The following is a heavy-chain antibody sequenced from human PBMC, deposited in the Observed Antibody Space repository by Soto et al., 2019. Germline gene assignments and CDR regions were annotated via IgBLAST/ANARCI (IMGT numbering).Heavy chain of an antibody. CDR2: INAGNGNT. V-gene: IGHV1-3*01. CDR1: GYTFTSYA. J-gene: IGHJ4*01. CDR3: AREYYDNVTGPCPIDY. Sequence: ASVKVSCKASGYTFTSYAIHWVRQAPGQRLEWMGWINAGNGNTKYSQKFQGRVTITRDTSASTAYMELSSLRSEDTAVYYCAREYYDNVTGPCPIDYWGQGTLVTVSS. D-gene: IGHD3-9*01.